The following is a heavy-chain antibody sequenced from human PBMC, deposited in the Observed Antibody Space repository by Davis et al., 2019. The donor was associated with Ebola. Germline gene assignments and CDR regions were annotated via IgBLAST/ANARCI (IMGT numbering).Heavy chain of an antibody. Sequence: LSLTCAASGFTFSSYSMNWVRQAPGKGLEWVSSISSSSSYIYYADSVKGRFTISRDNAKNSLYLQMNSLRAENTAVYYCARDTDERDIVVVPAAIWGQGTLVTVSS. CDR1: GFTFSSYS. CDR3: ARDTDERDIVVVPAAI. CDR2: ISSSSSYI. D-gene: IGHD2-2*01. J-gene: IGHJ4*02. V-gene: IGHV3-21*01.